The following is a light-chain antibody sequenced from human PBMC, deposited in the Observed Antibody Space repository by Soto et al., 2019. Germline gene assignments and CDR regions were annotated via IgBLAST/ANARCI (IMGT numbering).Light chain of an antibody. Sequence: QSVLTQPPSVSGTPGQRVTISCSGTTSNIGTNSVHWYQQLPGSAPKLLIYNDNQRPSGVPDRFSGSKSGTSASLAVSGLRSEDEAQYFCSVSDHRPSGRVLFGGATTVTVL. CDR3: SVSDHRPSGRVL. CDR2: NDN. V-gene: IGLV1-47*02. CDR1: TSNIGTNS. J-gene: IGLJ2*01.